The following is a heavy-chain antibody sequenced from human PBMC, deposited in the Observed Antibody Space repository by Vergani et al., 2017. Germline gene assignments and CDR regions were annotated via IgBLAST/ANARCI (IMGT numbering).Heavy chain of an antibody. D-gene: IGHD3-10*01. CDR1: GASIRSSNYY. Sequence: QLQESGPGLVKPSATLSLTCSVSGASIRSSNYYWGWIRQPAGKGLEWIGRIYTSGSTNYNPSLKSRVTISVDTSKNQFSLKLSSVTAADTAVYYCARDHKVRGPFDYWGQGTLVTVSS. V-gene: IGHV4-61*02. J-gene: IGHJ4*02. CDR2: IYTSGST. CDR3: ARDHKVRGPFDY.